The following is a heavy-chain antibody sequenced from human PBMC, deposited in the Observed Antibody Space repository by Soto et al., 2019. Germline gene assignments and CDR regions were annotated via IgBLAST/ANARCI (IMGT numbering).Heavy chain of an antibody. CDR3: GAVALAY. Sequence: PGGSLRLSCAASGFTFSRYAMFWVRQAPGKGLEWVSTIDSSGGNTYYADSVKGRFTISRDNSKNTLFLQINSLRVDDTAVYYCGAVALAYWGQGALVTVS. CDR2: IDSSGGNT. D-gene: IGHD6-19*01. V-gene: IGHV3-23*01. CDR1: GFTFSRYA. J-gene: IGHJ4*02.